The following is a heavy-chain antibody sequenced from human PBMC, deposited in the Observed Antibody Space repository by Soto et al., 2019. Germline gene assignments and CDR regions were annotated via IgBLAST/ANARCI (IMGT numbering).Heavy chain of an antibody. J-gene: IGHJ4*02. CDR2: ISGNGDRQ. D-gene: IGHD4-17*01. V-gene: IGHV3-30-3*01. CDR3: ARRLATTVSALGY. CDR1: GLTFTSSS. Sequence: QVQLVQSGGGVVQAGNSLRLSCTASGLTFTSSSFHWVRQAPGKGLEWVAVISGNGDRQYSTESVRGRFLISRDSSKNTVYLQMNSLRPEDTGVYFCARRLATTVSALGYWGQGALVTVSS.